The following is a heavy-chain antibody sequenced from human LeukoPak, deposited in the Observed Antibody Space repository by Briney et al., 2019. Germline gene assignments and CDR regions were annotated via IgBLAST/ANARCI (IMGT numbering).Heavy chain of an antibody. CDR2: IYYSGST. V-gene: IGHV4-59*01. CDR3: AREVINSSGWYREYYFDY. D-gene: IGHD6-19*01. CDR1: GGSISSYY. J-gene: IGHJ4*02. Sequence: PSETLSLTCTVSGGSISSYYWSWIRQPPGQGLEWIGYIYYSGSTNYNPSLKSRVTISVDTSKNQFSLKLSSVTAADTAVYYCAREVINSSGWYREYYFDYWGQGTLVTVSS.